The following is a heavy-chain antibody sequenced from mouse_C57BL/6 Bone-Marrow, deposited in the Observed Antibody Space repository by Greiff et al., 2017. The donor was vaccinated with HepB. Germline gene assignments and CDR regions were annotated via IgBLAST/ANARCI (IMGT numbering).Heavy chain of an antibody. V-gene: IGHV5-4*01. CDR3: ARECSYSLDY. Sequence: EVHLVESGGGLVKPGGSLKLSCAASGFTFSSYAMSWVRQTPEKRLEWVATISDGGSYTYYPDNVKGRFTISRDNAKNNLYLQMSHLKSEDTAMYYCARECSYSLDYWGQGTTLTVSS. J-gene: IGHJ2*01. D-gene: IGHD2-12*01. CDR1: GFTFSSYA. CDR2: ISDGGSYT.